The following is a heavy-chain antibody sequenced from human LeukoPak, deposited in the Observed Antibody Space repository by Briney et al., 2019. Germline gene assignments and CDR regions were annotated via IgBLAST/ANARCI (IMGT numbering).Heavy chain of an antibody. CDR2: IYSGGST. CDR1: GFTVSSNY. V-gene: IGHV3-66*01. J-gene: IGHJ4*02. D-gene: IGHD2-2*01. CDR3: ARDDDIVVVPAATGLFDY. Sequence: GGSLRLSCAASGFTVSSNYMSWVRQAPGKGLEWVSVIYSGGSTYYADSVKGRFTISRDNSKNTLYLQMNSLRAEDTAVYYCARDDDIVVVPAATGLFDYWGQGTLVTVSS.